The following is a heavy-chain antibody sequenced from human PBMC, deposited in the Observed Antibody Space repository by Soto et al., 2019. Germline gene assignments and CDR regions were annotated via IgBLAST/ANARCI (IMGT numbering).Heavy chain of an antibody. Sequence: ASVKVSCKASGGTFSSYAISWVRQAPGQGLEWMGGIIPIFGTANYAQKFQGRVTITADESTSTAYMELSSLRSEDTAVYYCARESAAAAAHYYYYYGMDVWGQGTTVTVSS. D-gene: IGHD6-13*01. J-gene: IGHJ6*02. CDR3: ARESAAAAAHYYYYYGMDV. CDR2: IIPIFGTA. CDR1: GGTFSSYA. V-gene: IGHV1-69*13.